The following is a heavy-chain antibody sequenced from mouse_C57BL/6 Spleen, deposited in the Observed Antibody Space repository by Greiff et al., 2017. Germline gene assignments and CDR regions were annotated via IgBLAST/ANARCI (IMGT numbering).Heavy chain of an antibody. D-gene: IGHD2-3*01. CDR1: GYTFTDYN. Sequence: VQLQQSGPELVKPGASVKMSCKASGYTFTDYNMHWVKQSHGKSLEWIGYINPNNGGTSYNQKFKGKATLTVNKSSSTAYMELRSLTSEDSAVYYCARGVYDGYPTDVWGTGTTVTVSS. CDR3: ARGVYDGYPTDV. CDR2: INPNNGGT. J-gene: IGHJ1*03. V-gene: IGHV1-22*01.